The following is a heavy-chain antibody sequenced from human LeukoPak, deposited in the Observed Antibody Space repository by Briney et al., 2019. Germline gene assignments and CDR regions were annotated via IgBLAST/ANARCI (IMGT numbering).Heavy chain of an antibody. J-gene: IGHJ4*02. CDR1: GYTFTSYF. CDR2: INPSGGST. D-gene: IGHD1-26*01. V-gene: IGHV1-46*01. CDR3: ARATGPRVGATSQEYYFDY. Sequence: ASVKVSCKASGYTFTSYFMHWMRQAPGQGLEWMGIINPSGGSTGYTQKFQGRVTMTRDTSTSTVYMELNSLRSEDTAVYYCARATGPRVGATSQEYYFDYWGQGTLVTVSS.